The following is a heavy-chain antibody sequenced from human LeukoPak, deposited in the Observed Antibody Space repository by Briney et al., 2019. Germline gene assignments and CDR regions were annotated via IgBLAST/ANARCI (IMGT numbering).Heavy chain of an antibody. CDR1: GYTFTSYG. D-gene: IGHD1-1*01. V-gene: IGHV1-18*01. CDR2: TSAHNDDT. CDR3: ARDWDSRNDYFDP. Sequence: ASVKVSCKASGYTFTSYGISWVRQAPGQGLEWMGWTSAHNDDTNYAEALQGRLTMTTDISTSTAYMELTSLRSDDTAVYYCARDWDSRNDYFDPWGQGTLVIVSS. J-gene: IGHJ4*02.